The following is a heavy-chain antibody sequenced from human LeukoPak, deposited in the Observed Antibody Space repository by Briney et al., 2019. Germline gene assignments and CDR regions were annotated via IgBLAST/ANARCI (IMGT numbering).Heavy chain of an antibody. CDR2: ISYDGSNK. V-gene: IGHV3-30*04. Sequence: PGRSLRLSCAASGFTFSSYAMHWVRQAPGKGLEWVAVISYDGSNKYYADSVKGRFTISRDNSKNTLYLQMNSLRAEDTAVYYCAGDSDDYSNRYFDYWGQGTLVTVSS. D-gene: IGHD4-11*01. J-gene: IGHJ4*02. CDR1: GFTFSSYA. CDR3: AGDSDDYSNRYFDY.